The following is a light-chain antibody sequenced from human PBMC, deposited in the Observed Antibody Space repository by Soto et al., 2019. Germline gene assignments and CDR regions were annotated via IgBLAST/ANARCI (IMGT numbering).Light chain of an antibody. CDR1: QGISNY. Sequence: EFVLTQSPATLSLSPGERATLSCRASQGISNYLAWYQQKPGQAPRLLIYDASNRATGIPARFSGSGSGTDFTLTISSLEPEDSAVYYCQQRINWPPTFGPGTNVDIK. CDR3: QQRINWPPT. CDR2: DAS. J-gene: IGKJ3*01. V-gene: IGKV3-11*01.